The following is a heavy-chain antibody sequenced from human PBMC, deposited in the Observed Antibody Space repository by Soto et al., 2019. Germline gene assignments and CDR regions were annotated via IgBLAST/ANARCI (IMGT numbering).Heavy chain of an antibody. D-gene: IGHD1-20*01. CDR1: GFTFSSYA. Sequence: ESGGGVVQPGRSLRLSCAASGFTFSSYAMHWVRQAPGKGLEWVAVISYDGSNKYYADSVKGRFTISRDNSKNTLYLQMNSLRAEDTAVYYCARDPAITGTDDYYYGMDVWGQGTTVTVSS. CDR2: ISYDGSNK. CDR3: ARDPAITGTDDYYYGMDV. J-gene: IGHJ6*02. V-gene: IGHV3-30-3*01.